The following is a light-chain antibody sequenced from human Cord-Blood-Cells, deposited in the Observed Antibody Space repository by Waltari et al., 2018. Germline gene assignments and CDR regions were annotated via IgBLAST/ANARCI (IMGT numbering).Light chain of an antibody. V-gene: IGLV2-14*01. CDR1: SSDVGGYNY. CDR2: DVS. CDR3: SSYTSSSTWV. J-gene: IGLJ3*02. Sequence: QSALTQPASVSGSPGQSITISCTGTSSDVGGYNYVSWYQQHPGKAPKRMIYDVSNRPPGVSNRFSGSKPGNTASLTISGLQAEDEADYYCSSYTSSSTWVFGGGTKLTVL.